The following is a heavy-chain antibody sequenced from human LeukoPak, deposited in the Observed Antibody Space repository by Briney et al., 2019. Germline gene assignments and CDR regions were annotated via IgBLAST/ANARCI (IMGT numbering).Heavy chain of an antibody. D-gene: IGHD2-15*01. Sequence: ASVKLSCKASGYTFTGYYMFWVRQAPGQGLGWMGWINPNTGATKYAQNFQGRVTLTRVTSIRTTFMELSSLRSDDTAFYYCARDERFCNGDNHYPDLGYWGQGTLVTVSS. CDR1: GYTFTGYY. V-gene: IGHV1-2*02. CDR3: ARDERFCNGDNHYPDLGY. CDR2: INPNTGAT. J-gene: IGHJ4*02.